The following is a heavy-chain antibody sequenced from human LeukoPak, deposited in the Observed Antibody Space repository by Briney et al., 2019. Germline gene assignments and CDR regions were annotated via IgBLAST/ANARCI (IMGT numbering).Heavy chain of an antibody. CDR2: INPNSGGT. J-gene: IGHJ4*02. D-gene: IGHD3-3*01. CDR3: ARLDFWSGYWGDY. V-gene: IGHV1-2*02. Sequence: ASVKVSCKASGYTFTGYYMHWVRQAPGQGLEWMGWINPNSGGTNYAQKFQGRVTMTRDTSIGTAYMELSRLRSDDTAVYYCARLDFWSGYWGDYWGQGTLVTVSS. CDR1: GYTFTGYY.